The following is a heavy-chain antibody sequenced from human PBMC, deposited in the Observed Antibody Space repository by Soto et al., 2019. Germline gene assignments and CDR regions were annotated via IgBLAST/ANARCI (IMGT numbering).Heavy chain of an antibody. CDR2: IYYSGST. D-gene: IGHD3-22*01. V-gene: IGHV4-31*03. Sequence: PSETLSLTCTVSGGSISSGGYYWSWIRQHPGKGLEWIGYIYYSGSTYYNPSLKSRVTISVDTSKNQFSLKLSSVTAADTAVYYCAGTRSGYYKAFDYWGQGTLVTV. CDR3: AGTRSGYYKAFDY. J-gene: IGHJ4*02. CDR1: GGSISSGGYY.